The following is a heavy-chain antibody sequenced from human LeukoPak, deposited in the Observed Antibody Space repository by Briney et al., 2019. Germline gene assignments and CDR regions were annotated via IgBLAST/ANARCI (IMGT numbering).Heavy chain of an antibody. CDR3: ARVYYYGSGSYYYYYYMDV. D-gene: IGHD3-10*01. Sequence: SGTLSLTCAVSGDSISSSNWWSWVRQPPGKGLEWIGYIYYSGSTNYNPSLKSRVTISVDTSKNQFSLKLSSVTAADTAVYYCARVYYYGSGSYYYYYYMDVWGKGTTVTISS. J-gene: IGHJ6*03. CDR2: IYYSGST. CDR1: GDSISSSNW. V-gene: IGHV4-4*02.